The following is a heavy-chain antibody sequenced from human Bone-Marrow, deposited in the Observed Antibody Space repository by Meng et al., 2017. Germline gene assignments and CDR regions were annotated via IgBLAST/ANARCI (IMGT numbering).Heavy chain of an antibody. J-gene: IGHJ4*02. CDR3: ASWIYSCGWQ. CDR2: IYHGGDT. V-gene: IGHV4/OR15-8*02. CDR1: GGSISSIGW. Sequence: QGQLPELGPALVTLSGTLALTGVVPGGSISSIGWWSWVRQPPGKGLEWIGEIYHGGDTNYNPSLKSRVTIAIDKSKNQFSLKLSSVTAADTAVYYCASWIYSCGWQWGQGALVTVSS. D-gene: IGHD6-19*01.